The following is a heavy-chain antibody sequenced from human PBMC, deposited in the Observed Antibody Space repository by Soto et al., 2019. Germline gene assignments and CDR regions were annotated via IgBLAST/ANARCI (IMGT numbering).Heavy chain of an antibody. Sequence: PSETLSLTCTVSGGSVSSGSYYWSWIRQPPGKGLEWIGYIYYSGSTNYNPSLKSRVTISVDTSKNQFSLKLSSVTAADTAVYYCARVMGTIFGVVNDAVSNWGQGTLVTVSS. J-gene: IGHJ4*02. CDR2: IYYSGST. CDR3: ARVMGTIFGVVNDAVSN. V-gene: IGHV4-61*01. D-gene: IGHD3-3*01. CDR1: GGSVSSGSYY.